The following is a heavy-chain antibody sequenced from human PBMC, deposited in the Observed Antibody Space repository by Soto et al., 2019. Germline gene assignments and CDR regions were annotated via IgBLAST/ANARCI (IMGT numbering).Heavy chain of an antibody. J-gene: IGHJ6*02. V-gene: IGHV3-23*01. Sequence: GGSLRLSCAASGFTFSSYAMSWVRQAPGKGLEWVSAISGSGGSTYYADSVKGRFTISRDNSKNTLYLQMNSLRAEDTAVYYCARIPTQGGYGDYDYYYYGMDVWGQGTTVTVSS. D-gene: IGHD4-17*01. CDR3: ARIPTQGGYGDYDYYYYGMDV. CDR1: GFTFSSYA. CDR2: ISGSGGST.